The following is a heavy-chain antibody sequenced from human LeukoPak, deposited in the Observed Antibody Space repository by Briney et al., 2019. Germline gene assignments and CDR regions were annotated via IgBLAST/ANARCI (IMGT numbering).Heavy chain of an antibody. J-gene: IGHJ4*02. CDR3: AKSPDTWNYGFLEY. CDR1: GFSFSVYW. V-gene: IGHV3-74*01. CDR2: IKTDGSIT. D-gene: IGHD1-7*01. Sequence: GGSLRLSCAASGFSFSVYWMHWVRQAPGKGPVWVSRIKTDGSITDYADSVKGRFTISRDNAKKTLYLQMNSLRSEDTAVYYCAKSPDTWNYGFLEYWGEGTLVTVSS.